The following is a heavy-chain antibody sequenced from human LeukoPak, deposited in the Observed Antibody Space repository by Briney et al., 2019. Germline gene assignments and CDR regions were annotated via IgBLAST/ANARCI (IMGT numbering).Heavy chain of an antibody. J-gene: IGHJ6*02. CDR1: GYSLTSFD. CDR2: MNPKRGNT. V-gene: IGHV1-8*01. D-gene: IGHD6-13*01. CDR3: ARGGSSSSYYNNYGMDV. Sequence: ASVKVSCKTSGYSLTSFDINWVRQGSGQGLEWMGWMNPKRGNTGYAPTFQGRVTITRDTSIDTAFMELSSLRPDDTAVYYCARGGSSSSYYNNYGMDVWGQGTTITVSS.